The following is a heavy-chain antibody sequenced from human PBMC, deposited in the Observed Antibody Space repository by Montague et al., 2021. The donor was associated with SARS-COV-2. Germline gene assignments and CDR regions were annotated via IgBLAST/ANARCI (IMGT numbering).Heavy chain of an antibody. V-gene: IGHV3-30-3*01. J-gene: IGHJ6*02. Sequence: SLRLSCAASGFTFSSYAMHWVRQAPGKGLEWVAVISYDGSNKYYADSVKGRFTISRDNSKNTLYLQTNSLGAEDTAVYYCARARFDSNPYYYYGMDVWGQGTTVTVSS. CDR2: ISYDGSNK. CDR1: GFTFSSYA. CDR3: ARARFDSNPYYYYGMDV. D-gene: IGHD4-11*01.